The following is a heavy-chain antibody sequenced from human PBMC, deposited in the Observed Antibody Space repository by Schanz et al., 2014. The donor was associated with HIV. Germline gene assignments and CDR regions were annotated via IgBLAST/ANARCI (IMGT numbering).Heavy chain of an antibody. CDR1: GFTFSSYG. CDR2: IWFDGRNK. V-gene: IGHV3-33*01. D-gene: IGHD3-3*01. Sequence: QVQLVESGGGVVQPGRSLRLSCAASGFTFSSYGMHWVRQASGKGREWVAVIWFDGRNKYYGDSVKGRFMISRDNSNNTLYLQMNSLRAEDTAVYFCTRGRFLERGGMDVWGQGTAVTVSS. J-gene: IGHJ6*02. CDR3: TRGRFLERGGMDV.